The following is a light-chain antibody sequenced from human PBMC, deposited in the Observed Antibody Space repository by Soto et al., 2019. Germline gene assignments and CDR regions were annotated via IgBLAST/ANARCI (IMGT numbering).Light chain of an antibody. Sequence: EIVLTQSPATLSLSPGERATLSCRASQSIGSDLAWYQQRPGQAPRLLIYDASNRAPGIPARFGGSGSGTDFTLTISSREPEDFAVYHCQQRAKWPRTFGQGTMVEIK. CDR1: QSIGSD. J-gene: IGKJ1*01. CDR2: DAS. CDR3: QQRAKWPRT. V-gene: IGKV3-11*01.